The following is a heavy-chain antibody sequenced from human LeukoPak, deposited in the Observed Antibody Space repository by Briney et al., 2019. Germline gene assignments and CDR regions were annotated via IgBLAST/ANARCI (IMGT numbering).Heavy chain of an antibody. V-gene: IGHV3-30*04. CDR3: AKDKLGIDY. CDR1: GFTFSSYA. Sequence: GGSLRPSCTASGFTFSSYAMHWVRQAPGKGLEWVAVISYDGSNKYYADSVKGRFTISRDNSKNTLYLQMNSLRAEDTAVYYCAKDKLGIDYWGQGTLVTVSS. J-gene: IGHJ4*02. D-gene: IGHD3-3*02. CDR2: ISYDGSNK.